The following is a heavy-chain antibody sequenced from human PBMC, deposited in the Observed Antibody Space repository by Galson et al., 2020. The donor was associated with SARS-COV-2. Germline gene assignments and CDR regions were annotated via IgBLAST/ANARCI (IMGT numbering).Heavy chain of an antibody. CDR2: ISAYNGNT. CDR3: AREHREYYFDY. V-gene: IGHV1-18*01. J-gene: IGHJ4*02. CDR1: GYTFTSYG. D-gene: IGHD3-10*01. Sequence: ASVKVSCKASGYTFTSYGISWVRQAPGQGLEWMGWISAYNGNTNYAQTLQGSDTMTTDTPTSTAYMELRSLRSDDTAVYYCAREHREYYFDYWGQGTLVTVSS.